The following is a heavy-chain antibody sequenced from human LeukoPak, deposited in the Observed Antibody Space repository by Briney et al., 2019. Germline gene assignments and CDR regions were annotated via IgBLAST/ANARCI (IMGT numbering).Heavy chain of an antibody. CDR2: INPNTGGT. CDR1: GYTFTGYY. J-gene: IGHJ4*02. CDR3: TKGGARWY. D-gene: IGHD1-26*01. Sequence: ASVKVSCTASGYTFTGYYMHWVRQAPGQGLEWMGSINPNTGGTNYAQKFKGRVTKNRDTSISTHYMGLSRLRSDVTAVYYCTKGGARWYWGQGTLVTVSS. V-gene: IGHV1-2*02.